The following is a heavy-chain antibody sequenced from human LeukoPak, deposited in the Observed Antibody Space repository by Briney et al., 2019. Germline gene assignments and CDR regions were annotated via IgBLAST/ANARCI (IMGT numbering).Heavy chain of an antibody. D-gene: IGHD6-13*01. Sequence: SETLSLTCTVSGFSISSGYYWGWIRQPPGKGLEWIGSIFHSGSTYYNPSLKSRVTISVDTSKNQFSLKLSSVTAADTAVYYCARLRVAAAAAQEDGSWFDPWGQGTLVTVSS. CDR1: GFSISSGYY. V-gene: IGHV4-38-2*02. CDR2: IFHSGST. J-gene: IGHJ5*02. CDR3: ARLRVAAAAAQEDGSWFDP.